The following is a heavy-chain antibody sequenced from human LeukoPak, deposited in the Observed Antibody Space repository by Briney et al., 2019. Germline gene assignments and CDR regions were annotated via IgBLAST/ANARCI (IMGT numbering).Heavy chain of an antibody. J-gene: IGHJ5*02. D-gene: IGHD6-19*01. Sequence: SSETLSLTCAVYGVSLSGYHWSWIRQPPGKGLEWIGEINHSGSTNYNPSLKSRVTISVDTSKNQFSLKLSSVTAADTAVYYCARVYSSGWKYNWFGPWGQGTLVTVSS. V-gene: IGHV4-34*01. CDR3: ARVYSSGWKYNWFGP. CDR2: INHSGST. CDR1: GVSLSGYH.